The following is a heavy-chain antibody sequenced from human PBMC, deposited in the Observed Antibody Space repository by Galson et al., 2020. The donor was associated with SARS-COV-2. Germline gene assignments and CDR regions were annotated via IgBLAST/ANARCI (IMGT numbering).Heavy chain of an antibody. Sequence: SETLSLTCTVSGGTISSYYWSWIRQPPGKGLEWIGHINYSGNTNYNPSLKSRVTITVDTSKNQFSLKLSALTAADTAVYYCARWATVAVAVYYFEYWGQGTLVTVS. CDR1: GGTISSYY. CDR2: INYSGNT. D-gene: IGHD6-19*01. J-gene: IGHJ4*02. V-gene: IGHV4-59*08. CDR3: ARWATVAVAVYYFEY.